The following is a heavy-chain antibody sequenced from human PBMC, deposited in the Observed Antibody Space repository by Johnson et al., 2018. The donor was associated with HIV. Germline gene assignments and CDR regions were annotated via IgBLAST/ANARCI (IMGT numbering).Heavy chain of an antibody. Sequence: VQVVESGGGLVKPGGSLRLSCAASGINVSSIYMSWVRQAPGKGLEWVSSITSSGSTKYYADSVKGRFTISRDNVKNSLFLQINSLRADDTAVYYCARDRWLQLGAFDIWGQGTLVTVSS. CDR3: ARDRWLQLGAFDI. J-gene: IGHJ3*02. CDR2: ITSSGSTK. CDR1: GINVSSIY. D-gene: IGHD5-24*01. V-gene: IGHV3-11*04.